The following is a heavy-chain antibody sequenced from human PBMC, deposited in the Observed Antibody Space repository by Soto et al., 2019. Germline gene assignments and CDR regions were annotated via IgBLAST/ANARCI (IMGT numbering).Heavy chain of an antibody. D-gene: IGHD6-6*01. CDR1: GFTFASYA. CDR2: ISGSGGST. Sequence: GGSLRLSCAASGFTFASYAMSWVRQAPGKGLEWVSGISGSGGSTYNADSVQGRFITSRDNSKNTLYLQMNSLRAEDTAEYYCAKEMAARSSVDYWGQGTLVTVSS. J-gene: IGHJ4*02. CDR3: AKEMAARSSVDY. V-gene: IGHV3-23*01.